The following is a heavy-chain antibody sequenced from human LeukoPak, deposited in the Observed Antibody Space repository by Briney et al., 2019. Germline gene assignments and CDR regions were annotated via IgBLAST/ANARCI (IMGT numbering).Heavy chain of an antibody. V-gene: IGHV3-66*01. D-gene: IGHD3-22*01. J-gene: IGHJ4*02. Sequence: GGSLRLSCAASEFSVGSNYMTWVRQAPGKGLEWVSLIYSGGSTYYADSMKGRFTISRENAKNSMYLQMNSLRAGDTAVYYCVRLSPYDSSGYYYDYWGQGTLVTVSS. CDR1: EFSVGSNY. CDR3: VRLSPYDSSGYYYDY. CDR2: IYSGGST.